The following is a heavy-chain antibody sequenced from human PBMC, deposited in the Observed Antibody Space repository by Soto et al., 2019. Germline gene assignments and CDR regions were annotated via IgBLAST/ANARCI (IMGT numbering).Heavy chain of an antibody. CDR1: SGSISTYY. D-gene: IGHD3-9*01. Sequence: PSETLSLTCTVSSGSISTYYWSWIRQPPGKGLEWIGEINHSGSTNYNPSLKSRVTISVDTSKNQFSLKLSSVTAADTAVYYCARLGYYDILTGYQETYFDYWGQGTLVTVSS. J-gene: IGHJ4*02. CDR3: ARLGYYDILTGYQETYFDY. CDR2: INHSGST. V-gene: IGHV4-59*08.